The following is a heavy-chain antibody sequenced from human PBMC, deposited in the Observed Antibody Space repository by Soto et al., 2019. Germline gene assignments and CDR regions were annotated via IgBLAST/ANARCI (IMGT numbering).Heavy chain of an antibody. CDR3: ARDHYASWNGLGDFYGIDV. V-gene: IGHV3-74*01. CDR2: TNTDGSST. Sequence: EVQLVESGGGLVQPGGSLRLSCAASGFTFSNYWMHWVRQAPGKGLVWLSRTNTDGSSTTYADSVKGRFTISRENAKNTVYRQMNSLIAEDTALYFCARDHYASWNGLGDFYGIDVWGQGTTVTVSS. CDR1: GFTFSNYW. D-gene: IGHD3-3*01. J-gene: IGHJ6*02.